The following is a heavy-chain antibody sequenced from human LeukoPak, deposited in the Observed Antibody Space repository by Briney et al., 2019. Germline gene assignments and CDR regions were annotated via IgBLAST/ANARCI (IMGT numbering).Heavy chain of an antibody. D-gene: IGHD4-23*01. CDR1: RFSFSSYA. CDR2: ISGSGGST. V-gene: IGHV3-23*01. Sequence: PGGSLRLSCAASRFSFSSYAMSWVRQAPGKGLEWVSAISGSGGSTYYADSVKGRFTISRDNSKNTLYLQMNSLRAEDTAVYYCAKDQRWQRDYWGQGTLVTVSS. CDR3: AKDQRWQRDY. J-gene: IGHJ4*02.